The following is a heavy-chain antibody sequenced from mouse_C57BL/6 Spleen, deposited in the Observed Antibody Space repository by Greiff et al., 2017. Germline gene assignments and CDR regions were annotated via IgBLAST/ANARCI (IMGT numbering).Heavy chain of an antibody. V-gene: IGHV2-4*01. D-gene: IGHD2-1*01. CDR3: AKNLPVYYGNYEGAMDY. CDR1: GFSLTSYG. J-gene: IGHJ4*01. CDR2: IWSGGST. Sequence: QVQLQQSGPGLVQPSQSLSITCTVSGFSLTSYGVHWVRQPPGKGLEWLGVIWSGGSTDYNAAFISRLSISKDNSKSQVFFKMNSLQADDTAIYYCAKNLPVYYGNYEGAMDYWGQGTSVTVSS.